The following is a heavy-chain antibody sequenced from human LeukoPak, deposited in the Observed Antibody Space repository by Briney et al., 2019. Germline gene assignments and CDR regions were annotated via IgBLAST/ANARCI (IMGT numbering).Heavy chain of an antibody. CDR1: GFTVSSNY. CDR2: IYSGGST. J-gene: IGHJ3*02. V-gene: IGHV3-66*01. Sequence: GGSLRLSCAASGFTVSSNYMSWVRQAPGKGLEGVSVIYSGGSTYYADSVKGRFTISRDNSKNTLYLQMNSLRAEDTAVYYCARDPSATVTMNIWGQGTMVTVSS. CDR3: ARDPSATVTMNI. D-gene: IGHD4-17*01.